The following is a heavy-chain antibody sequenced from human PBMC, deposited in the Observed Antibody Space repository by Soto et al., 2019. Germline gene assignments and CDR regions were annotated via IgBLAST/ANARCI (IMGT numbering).Heavy chain of an antibody. Sequence: GGSLRLSCAASGFIFGAHAMSWVRQAPGKGLEWVSAINWIGGSTNYADSMKGRFTISRDNAKNSLYLQMSSLRAEDTALYYCARHGGTPDLYFAYWGQGTPVTSPQ. CDR1: GFIFGAHA. D-gene: IGHD3-16*01. CDR2: INWIGGST. J-gene: IGHJ4*02. V-gene: IGHV3-20*04. CDR3: ARHGGTPDLYFAY.